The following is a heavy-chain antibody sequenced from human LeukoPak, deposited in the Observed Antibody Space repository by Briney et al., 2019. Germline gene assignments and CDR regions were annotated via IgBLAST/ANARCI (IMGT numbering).Heavy chain of an antibody. CDR3: AGGFYGSWSYGFPRAAWFDP. CDR1: GGSISSYY. Sequence: SETLSLTCTASGGSISSYYWSWIRQPPGKGLEWIGYIYYSGSTNYNPSLKSRVTISVDTSKNQFSLKLSSVTAADTAVYYCAGGFYGSWSYGFPRAAWFDPWGQGTLVTVSS. V-gene: IGHV4-59*01. D-gene: IGHD3-10*01. J-gene: IGHJ5*02. CDR2: IYYSGST.